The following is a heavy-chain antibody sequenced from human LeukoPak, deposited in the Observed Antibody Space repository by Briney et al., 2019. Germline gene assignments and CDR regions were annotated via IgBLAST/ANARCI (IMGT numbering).Heavy chain of an antibody. V-gene: IGHV4-39*01. CDR2: VHYGGTT. Sequence: SETLSLTCSVSGGSIISSSHYWGWVRQPPGEGLEWIGSVHYGGTTYSNPSLNSRATISVDTSKSQFSLKLSSVTAADTAVYYCARARYSSGWPFDYWGQGTLVTVSS. J-gene: IGHJ4*02. CDR3: ARARYSSGWPFDY. D-gene: IGHD6-19*01. CDR1: GGSIISSSHY.